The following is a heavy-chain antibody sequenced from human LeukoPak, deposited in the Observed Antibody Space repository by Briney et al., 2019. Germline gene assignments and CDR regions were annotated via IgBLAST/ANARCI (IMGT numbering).Heavy chain of an antibody. CDR1: GGSFSSSSHY. Sequence: SSETLSLTCTVSGGSFSSSSHYWGWIRQPPGEGLEWIGSIFYTGSTYYNPSLKSRVTILVDTSKNQFSLKLSSVTAADTAFYYCARDPGDTSGNIDYWGQGTLVTVSS. CDR3: ARDPGDTSGNIDY. CDR2: IFYTGST. D-gene: IGHD3-22*01. V-gene: IGHV4-39*07. J-gene: IGHJ4*02.